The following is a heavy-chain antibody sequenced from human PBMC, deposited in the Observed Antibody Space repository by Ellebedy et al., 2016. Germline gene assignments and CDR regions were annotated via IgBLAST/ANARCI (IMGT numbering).Heavy chain of an antibody. CDR3: ARGGYSPNYGMDV. CDR2: ISAYNGNT. CDR1: GYTFTNYD. D-gene: IGHD6-13*01. J-gene: IGHJ6*02. V-gene: IGHV1-18*01. Sequence: ASVKVSCKASGYTFTNYDIIWVRQATGQGLEWMGWISAYNGNTNYAQKLQGRVTMTTDTSTSTAYMELRSLRSDDTAVYYCARGGYSPNYGMDVWGQGTTVTVSS.